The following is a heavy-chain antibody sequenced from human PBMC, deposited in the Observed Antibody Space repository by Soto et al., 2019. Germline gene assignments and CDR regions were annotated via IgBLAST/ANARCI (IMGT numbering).Heavy chain of an antibody. J-gene: IGHJ4*02. Sequence: PGGSLRLSCAASGFTFSSYAMSWVRQAPGKGLEWVSAISGSGDSTYYADSVKGRFTISRDNSKNTLYLQMNSLRAEDTAVYYCVKPSSGWFDYWGQGTLVTVSS. CDR3: VKPSSGWFDY. V-gene: IGHV3-23*01. CDR2: ISGSGDST. D-gene: IGHD6-19*01. CDR1: GFTFSSYA.